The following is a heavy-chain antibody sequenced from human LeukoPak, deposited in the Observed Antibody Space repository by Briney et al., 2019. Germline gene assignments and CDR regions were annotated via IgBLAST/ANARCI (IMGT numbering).Heavy chain of an antibody. Sequence: ASVKVSCKASGYTFTSYGISWVRQAPGQGLEWMGWISAYNGNTNYAQKLQGRVTMTTDTSTSTAYMELRSLRSDDTAVYYCARVRGITGTTLGWFDPWGQGTLVTVSS. CDR3: ARVRGITGTTLGWFDP. D-gene: IGHD1-7*01. J-gene: IGHJ5*02. CDR2: ISAYNGNT. V-gene: IGHV1-18*01. CDR1: GYTFTSYG.